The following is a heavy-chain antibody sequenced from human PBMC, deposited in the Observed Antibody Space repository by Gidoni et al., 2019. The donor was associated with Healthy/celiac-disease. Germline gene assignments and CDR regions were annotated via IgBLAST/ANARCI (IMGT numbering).Heavy chain of an antibody. V-gene: IGHV1-69*06. Sequence: QVQLVQSGAEVKKPGSSVKVSCKASGGTFSSYAISWVRQAPGQGLEWMGGIIPIFGTANYAQKFQGRVTITADKSTSTAYMELSSLRSEDTAVYYCARDRDCSGGSCRRQGFDYWGQGTLVTVSS. CDR1: GGTFSSYA. D-gene: IGHD2-15*01. CDR2: IIPIFGTA. CDR3: ARDRDCSGGSCRRQGFDY. J-gene: IGHJ4*02.